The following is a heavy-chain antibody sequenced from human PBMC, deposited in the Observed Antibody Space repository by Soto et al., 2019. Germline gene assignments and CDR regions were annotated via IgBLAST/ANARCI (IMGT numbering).Heavy chain of an antibody. V-gene: IGHV3-30*18. CDR3: AKVWVLAAARNIFEG. CDR2: ITYDGRND. J-gene: IGHJ4*02. Sequence: GGSLRLSCAASGFTFSSYGMHWVRQAPGKGLEWVAIITYDGRNDYFADSVKGRFTISRDNPKNTLYLQMNSLRVEDTAVYYCAKVWVLAAARNIFEGWGQGTLVTVSS. CDR1: GFTFSSYG. D-gene: IGHD6-13*01.